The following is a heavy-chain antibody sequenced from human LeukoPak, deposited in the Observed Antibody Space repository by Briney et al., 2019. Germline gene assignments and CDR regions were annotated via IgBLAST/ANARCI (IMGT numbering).Heavy chain of an antibody. D-gene: IGHD3-10*02. J-gene: IGHJ6*04. Sequence: GGSLRLSCAASGFTFSDYYMSWIRQAPGKGLEGVSYISSSGSTIYYADSVKGRFTISRDNAKNPLYLQMNSLRAEDSAVYYCAELGITLIGGVWGKGTTVTISS. CDR3: AELGITLIGGV. CDR2: ISSSGSTI. CDR1: GFTFSDYY. V-gene: IGHV3-11*04.